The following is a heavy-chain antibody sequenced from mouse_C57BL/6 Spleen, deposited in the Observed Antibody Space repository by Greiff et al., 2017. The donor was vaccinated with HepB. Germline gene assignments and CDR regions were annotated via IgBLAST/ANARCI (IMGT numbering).Heavy chain of an antibody. D-gene: IGHD2-4*01. CDR3: AKNYDYDGAWFAY. CDR1: GFTFSSYT. V-gene: IGHV5-9*01. CDR2: ISGGGGNT. J-gene: IGHJ3*01. Sequence: EVQVVESGGGLVKPGGSLKLSCAASGFTFSSYTMSWVRQTPEKRLEWVATISGGGGNTYYPDSVKGRFTISRDNAKNTLYLQMSSLRSEDTALYYCAKNYDYDGAWFAYWGQGTLVTVSA.